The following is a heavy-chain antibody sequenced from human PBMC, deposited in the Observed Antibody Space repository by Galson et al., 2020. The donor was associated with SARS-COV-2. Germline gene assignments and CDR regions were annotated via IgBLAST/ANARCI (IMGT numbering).Heavy chain of an antibody. D-gene: IGHD3-22*01. V-gene: IGHV4-30-2*01. Sequence: SETLSLTCAVSGRSISSGDYSWSWLRQPPGKGPAWIGYVYHRGSTYYNPSLTRRVTISMDRSKNQFSLNLNSVTAADTAVYYWARGYYDSRGYPWGLDYWGQGTLVTVSS. J-gene: IGHJ4*02. CDR1: GRSISSGDYS. CDR2: VYHRGST. CDR3: ARGYYDSRGYPWGLDY.